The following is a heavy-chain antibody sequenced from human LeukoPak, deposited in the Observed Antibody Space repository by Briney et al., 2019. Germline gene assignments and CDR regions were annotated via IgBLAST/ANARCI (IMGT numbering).Heavy chain of an antibody. Sequence: PSETLSLTCAVYGGSFSRYYYNWIRQSPGKGLEWIGEISHTGDTNYSPSLMSRVTISIDTSKSQFSLSLSSVTAADTAVYFCARERYNSTGYVDSWGQGTLVTVSS. D-gene: IGHD3-22*01. V-gene: IGHV4-34*01. CDR1: GGSFSRYY. CDR2: ISHTGDT. CDR3: ARERYNSTGYVDS. J-gene: IGHJ4*02.